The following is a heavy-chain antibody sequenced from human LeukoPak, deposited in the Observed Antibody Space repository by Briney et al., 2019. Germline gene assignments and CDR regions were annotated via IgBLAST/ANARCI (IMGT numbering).Heavy chain of an antibody. CDR2: INHSGST. Sequence: SETLSLTCAVYGGSFSGYYWSWIRQPPGKGLEWIGEINHSGSTNYNPSLKSRVTISVDTSKNQFSLKLSSVTAADTAVYYCARGRVAVAGTKWYYYGMDVRGQGTTVTVSS. V-gene: IGHV4-34*01. CDR3: ARGRVAVAGTKWYYYGMDV. CDR1: GGSFSGYY. J-gene: IGHJ6*02. D-gene: IGHD6-19*01.